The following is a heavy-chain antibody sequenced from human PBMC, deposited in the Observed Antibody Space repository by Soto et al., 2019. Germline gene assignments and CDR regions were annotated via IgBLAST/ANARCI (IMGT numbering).Heavy chain of an antibody. V-gene: IGHV3-23*01. J-gene: IGHJ4*02. Sequence: GGSLRLSCAASGFTFSSYAMSWVRQAPGKGLEWVSAISGSGGSTYYADSVKGRFTISGDNSKNTLYLQMNSLRAEDTAVYYCAARYCGGDCYLRYYFDYWGKGTLVTVSS. D-gene: IGHD2-21*02. CDR2: ISGSGGST. CDR3: AARYCGGDCYLRYYFDY. CDR1: GFTFSSYA.